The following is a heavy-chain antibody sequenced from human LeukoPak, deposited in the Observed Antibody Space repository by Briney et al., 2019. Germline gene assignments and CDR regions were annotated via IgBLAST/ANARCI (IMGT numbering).Heavy chain of an antibody. D-gene: IGHD3-10*01. CDR3: ARDASGSYSEWFDP. CDR2: IKPKSGGT. Sequence: ASVKVSCKTSGYDFNGYYIHWVRQSPGQGLEWMGWIKPKSGGTDYAEKLQGRVTMTSDASVTTVYMELSRLRSDDTAIYYCARDASGSYSEWFDPWGQGTLVTVSS. V-gene: IGHV1-2*02. CDR1: GYDFNGYY. J-gene: IGHJ5*02.